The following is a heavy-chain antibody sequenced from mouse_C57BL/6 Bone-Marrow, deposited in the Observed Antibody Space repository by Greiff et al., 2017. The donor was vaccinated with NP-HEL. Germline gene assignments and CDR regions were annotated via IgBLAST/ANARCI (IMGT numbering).Heavy chain of an antibody. J-gene: IGHJ2*01. Sequence: VQGVESGAELAKPGASVKLSCKASGYTFTSYWMHWVKQRPGQGLEWIGYINPSSGYTKYNQKFKDKATLTADKSSSTAYMQLSSLTYEDSAVYYCARSDRQLGYYFDYWGQGTTLTVSS. CDR2: INPSSGYT. CDR1: GYTFTSYW. V-gene: IGHV1-7*01. CDR3: ARSDRQLGYYFDY. D-gene: IGHD6-1*01.